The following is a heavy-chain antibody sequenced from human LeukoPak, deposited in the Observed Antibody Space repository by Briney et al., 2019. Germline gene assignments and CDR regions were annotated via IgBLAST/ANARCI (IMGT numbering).Heavy chain of an antibody. J-gene: IGHJ5*02. V-gene: IGHV1-69*01. D-gene: IGHD3-22*01. CDR3: ARDLSLSTVTTFITMIVVGLGGVWFDP. CDR2: IIPIFGTA. CDR1: GGTFSSYA. Sequence: SVKVSCKASGGTFSSYAISWVRQAPGRGLEWMGGIIPIFGTANYAQKFQGRVTITADESTSTAYMELSSLRSEDTAVYYCARDLSLSTVTTFITMIVVGLGGVWFDPWGQGTLVTVSS.